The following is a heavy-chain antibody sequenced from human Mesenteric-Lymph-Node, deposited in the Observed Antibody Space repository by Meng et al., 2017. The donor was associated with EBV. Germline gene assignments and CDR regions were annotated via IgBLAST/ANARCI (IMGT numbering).Heavy chain of an antibody. CDR3: AREGVSSGWEKVDY. J-gene: IGHJ4*02. V-gene: IGHV1-18*01. CDR1: SYTFTDFG. CDR2: ISVYNGNT. D-gene: IGHD6-19*01. Sequence: QLQLVQSAAEVKKPGASVKGSWKAASYTFTDFGISWVRQAPGQGLEWMGWISVYNGNTNYAQKFQGRVTMTTDTSTNAAYMELRSLRYDDTAVYYCAREGVSSGWEKVDYWGQGTLVTVSS.